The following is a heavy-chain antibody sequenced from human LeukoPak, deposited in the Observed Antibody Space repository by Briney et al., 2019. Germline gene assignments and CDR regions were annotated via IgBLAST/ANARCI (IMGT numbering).Heavy chain of an antibody. CDR2: ISYDGSNK. CDR3: AKDHLHCSGGSCYSQYYFDY. Sequence: PGGSLRLSCAASGFTFSSYGMHWGRQAPGKGLEWVAVISYDGSNKYYADSVKGRFTISRDNFKNTLYLQMNSLRAEDTAVYYCAKDHLHCSGGSCYSQYYFDYWGQGTLVTVSS. V-gene: IGHV3-30*18. J-gene: IGHJ4*02. CDR1: GFTFSSYG. D-gene: IGHD2-15*01.